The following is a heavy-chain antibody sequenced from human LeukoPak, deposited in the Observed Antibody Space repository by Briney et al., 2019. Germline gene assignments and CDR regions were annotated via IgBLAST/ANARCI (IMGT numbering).Heavy chain of an antibody. CDR2: INSDGSST. J-gene: IGHJ6*02. CDR3: ARDRSSFYGMDV. CDR1: GFTFSSYT. D-gene: IGHD6-6*01. Sequence: GGSLRLSCAASGFTFSSYTMHWVRQAPGKGLVWVSRINSDGSSTTYADSVKGRFTISRDNAKNTLYLQVSSLRAEDTAVYYCARDRSSFYGMDVWGQGTTVTVSS. V-gene: IGHV3-74*01.